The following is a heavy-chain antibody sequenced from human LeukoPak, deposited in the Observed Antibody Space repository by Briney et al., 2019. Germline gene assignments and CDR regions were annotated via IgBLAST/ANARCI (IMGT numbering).Heavy chain of an antibody. V-gene: IGHV5-51*01. CDR2: IYPGDSDT. D-gene: IGHD2-15*01. CDR1: GYSFTSHW. J-gene: IGHJ4*02. CDR3: ARHWPSAGGHQYSMDV. Sequence: PGESLKISCKGSGYSFTSHWIAWVRQMPGKGLELMGIIYPGDSDTRYSPSFQGQVTISADRSISTAYLQWSSLKASDTAMYYCARHWPSAGGHQYSMDVWGQGTLVTVSS.